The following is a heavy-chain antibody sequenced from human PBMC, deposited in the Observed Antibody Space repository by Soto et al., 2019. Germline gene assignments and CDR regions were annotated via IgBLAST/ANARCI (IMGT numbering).Heavy chain of an antibody. J-gene: IGHJ4*02. CDR1: GGSISSYY. Sequence: SETLSLSCTVSGGSISSYYWSWIRQPPGKGLEWIGYIYYSGSTNYNPSLKSRVTISVDTSKNQFSLKLSSVTAADTAVYYCAMGYSSGCPDYWGQGTLVTVPS. V-gene: IGHV4-59*08. CDR2: IYYSGST. CDR3: AMGYSSGCPDY. D-gene: IGHD6-19*01.